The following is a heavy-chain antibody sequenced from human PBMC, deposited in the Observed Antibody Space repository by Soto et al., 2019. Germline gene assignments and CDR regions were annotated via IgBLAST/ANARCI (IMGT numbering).Heavy chain of an antibody. J-gene: IGHJ4*02. CDR3: ARRGDCSGGSCYVYYFDY. D-gene: IGHD2-15*01. CDR2: ISSSSSYI. Sequence: PGGSLRLSCAASGFTFSSYSMNWVRQAPGKGLEWVSSISSSSSYIYYADSVKGRFTISRDNAKNSLYLQMNSLRAEDTAVYYCARRGDCSGGSCYVYYFDYWGQGTLVTVSS. CDR1: GFTFSSYS. V-gene: IGHV3-21*01.